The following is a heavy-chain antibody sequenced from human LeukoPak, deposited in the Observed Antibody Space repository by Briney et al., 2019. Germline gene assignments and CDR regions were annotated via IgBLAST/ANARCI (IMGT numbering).Heavy chain of an antibody. Sequence: GGSLRLSCAASGFTFSSYAMSWVRRAPGKGLEWVSGISASGGSKYNADSVKDRFTISRDNSKNMLYLQMNSLRAEDTAIYYCAKVGGVSSGYRGNFDYWGQGTLVTVPS. CDR2: ISASGGSK. D-gene: IGHD3-22*01. CDR3: AKVGGVSSGYRGNFDY. V-gene: IGHV3-23*01. J-gene: IGHJ4*02. CDR1: GFTFSSYA.